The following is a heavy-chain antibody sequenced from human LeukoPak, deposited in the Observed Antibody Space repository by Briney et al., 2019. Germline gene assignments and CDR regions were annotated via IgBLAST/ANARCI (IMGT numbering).Heavy chain of an antibody. J-gene: IGHJ3*02. D-gene: IGHD3-3*01. Sequence: PSETLSLTCTVSGYSISSSYYWSWIRQPPGKGLEWIGYIYYSGSTNYNPSLKSRVTISVDTSKNQFSLKLSSVTAADTAVYYCASNLNYDFWSGYPGGNDAFDIWGQGTMVTVSS. CDR1: GYSISSSYY. V-gene: IGHV4-61*01. CDR3: ASNLNYDFWSGYPGGNDAFDI. CDR2: IYYSGST.